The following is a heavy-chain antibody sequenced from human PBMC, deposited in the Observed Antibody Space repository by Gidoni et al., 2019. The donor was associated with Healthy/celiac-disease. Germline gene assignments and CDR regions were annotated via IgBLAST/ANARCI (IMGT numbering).Heavy chain of an antibody. V-gene: IGHV1-69*06. CDR2: IIPIFGTA. CDR1: GGTFSSYA. CDR3: ARDSGYSYGWAYYYYGMDV. J-gene: IGHJ6*02. Sequence: QVQLVQSGAEVKKPGSSVKVSCKASGGTFSSYAISWVRQAPGQGLEWMGGIIPIFGTANYAQKFQGRVTITADKSTSTAYMELSSLRSEDTAVYYCARDSGYSYGWAYYYYGMDVWGQGTTVTVSS. D-gene: IGHD5-18*01.